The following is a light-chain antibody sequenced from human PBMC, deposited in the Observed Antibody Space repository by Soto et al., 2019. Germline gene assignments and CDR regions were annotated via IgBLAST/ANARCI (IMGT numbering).Light chain of an antibody. V-gene: IGKV3-11*01. CDR2: DAS. CDR3: QQRVNWPT. Sequence: EIVLTQSPAILSLSPGERATLSCRASQSVGTYLDWYQQKLGQAPRLLIYDASNRATGIPARFSGSGSGTDFTLTISSLEPEDFAVYYCQQRVNWPTFGGGTKVDIK. J-gene: IGKJ4*01. CDR1: QSVGTY.